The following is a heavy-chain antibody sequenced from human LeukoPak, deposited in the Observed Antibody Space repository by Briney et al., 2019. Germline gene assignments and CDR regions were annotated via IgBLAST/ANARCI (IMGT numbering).Heavy chain of an antibody. CDR2: IYYSGST. J-gene: IGHJ4*02. V-gene: IGHV4-4*02. Sequence: SETLSPTCAVSGGSISSSNWWSWVRQPPGKGLEWIGYIYYSGSTNYNPSLKSRVTISVDTSKNQFSLKLSSVTAADTAVYYCARDGSARYYFDYWGQGTLVTVSS. CDR1: GGSISSSNW. CDR3: ARDGSARYYFDY.